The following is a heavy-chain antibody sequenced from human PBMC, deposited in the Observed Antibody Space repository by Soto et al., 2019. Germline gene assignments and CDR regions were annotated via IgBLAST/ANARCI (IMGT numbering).Heavy chain of an antibody. Sequence: PGGSLRLSCAASGFTFSNAWMSWVRQAPGKGLEWVGRIKSKTDGGTTDYVAPVKGRFTISRDDSKNTLYLQMNSLKTEDTAVYYCTTSYYDFWSGYYSHDYWGQGTLVTVSS. CDR1: GFTFSNAW. J-gene: IGHJ4*02. CDR2: IKSKTDGGTT. V-gene: IGHV3-15*01. CDR3: TTSYYDFWSGYYSHDY. D-gene: IGHD3-3*01.